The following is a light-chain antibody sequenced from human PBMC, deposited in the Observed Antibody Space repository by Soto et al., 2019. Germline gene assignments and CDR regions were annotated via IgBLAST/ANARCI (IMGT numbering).Light chain of an antibody. CDR3: SSYTSSSTLKV. Sequence: QSALTQPASVSGSPGQSITISCTGTNSVVGGYNYVSWYQQHPGKAPKLMIYDVSNRPSGVSNRFSGSKSGNTASLTISGLQAEDDADYYCSSYTSSSTLKVFGGGTKLTVL. CDR2: DVS. J-gene: IGLJ2*01. V-gene: IGLV2-14*01. CDR1: NSVVGGYNY.